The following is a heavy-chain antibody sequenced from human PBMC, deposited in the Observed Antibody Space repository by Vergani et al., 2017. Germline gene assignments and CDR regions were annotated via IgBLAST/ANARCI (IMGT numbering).Heavy chain of an antibody. V-gene: IGHV3-7*01. CDR1: GFTFSSYW. CDR2: IKQDGSEK. D-gene: IGHD3-9*01. Sequence: EVQLVESGGGLVQPGGSLRLSCAASGFTFSSYWMSWVRQAPGKGLEWVANIKQDGSEKYYVDSVKGRFTISRDNAKNSLYLQMNSLRAEDTAVYYCARAGTRYFDWLFPRYYGLDVWGQGTAVTVSS. CDR3: ARAGTRYFDWLFPRYYGLDV. J-gene: IGHJ6*02.